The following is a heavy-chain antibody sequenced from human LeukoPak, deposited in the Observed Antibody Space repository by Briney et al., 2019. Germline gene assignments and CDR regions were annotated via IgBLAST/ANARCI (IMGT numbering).Heavy chain of an antibody. Sequence: SGGSLRLSCAASGFTFSDYYMSWIRQAPGKVLEWVSYISSSGSTIYYADSVKGRFTISRDNAKNSLYLQMNSLRAEDTAVYYCASEGSTFYMDVWGKGTTVTVSS. V-gene: IGHV3-11*01. J-gene: IGHJ6*03. CDR1: GFTFSDYY. CDR3: ASEGSTFYMDV. CDR2: ISSSGSTI. D-gene: IGHD2/OR15-2a*01.